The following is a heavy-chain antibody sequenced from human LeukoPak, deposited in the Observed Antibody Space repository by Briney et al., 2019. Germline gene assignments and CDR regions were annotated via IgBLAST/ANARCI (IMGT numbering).Heavy chain of an antibody. V-gene: IGHV3-7*05. D-gene: IGHD4-17*01. Sequence: GGSLRLSCSASGFTFSSYALHWVRQAPGKGLEWVANIKEDGSEKYYVESVKGRFTISRDNAKNSLYLQMNSLRAEDTAVYYCARALDYGDYGLGYWGQGTLVTVSS. CDR3: ARALDYGDYGLGY. CDR2: IKEDGSEK. CDR1: GFTFSSYA. J-gene: IGHJ4*02.